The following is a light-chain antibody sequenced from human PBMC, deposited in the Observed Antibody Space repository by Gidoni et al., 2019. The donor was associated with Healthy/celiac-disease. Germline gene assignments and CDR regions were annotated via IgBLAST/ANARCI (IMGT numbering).Light chain of an antibody. CDR3: QQYNSYPWT. Sequence: DIQMTQSPSTLSASVGDRVTITCRASQSISSWLAWYQQKPGKAPKLLIYDASSLESGVPSRFSGSGSGTESTLTISSLQPDDFATYYCQQYNSYPWTFGQXTKVEIK. CDR1: QSISSW. CDR2: DAS. J-gene: IGKJ1*01. V-gene: IGKV1-5*01.